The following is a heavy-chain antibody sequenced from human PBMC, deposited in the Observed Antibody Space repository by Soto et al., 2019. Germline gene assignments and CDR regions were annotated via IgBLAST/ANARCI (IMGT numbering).Heavy chain of an antibody. V-gene: IGHV4-31*03. CDR1: GGSISSGGYY. CDR3: ARVRGNPLLGWFDP. Sequence: QVQLQESGPGLVKPSQTLSLTCTVSGGSISSGGYYWSWIRQHPGKGLEWIGYIYHSGTTYYNPSLKRRATISVDTSKNHFSLKLTSVTAADTAVYYCARVRGNPLLGWFDPWGQGTLVTVSS. D-gene: IGHD2-2*01. CDR2: IYHSGTT. J-gene: IGHJ5*02.